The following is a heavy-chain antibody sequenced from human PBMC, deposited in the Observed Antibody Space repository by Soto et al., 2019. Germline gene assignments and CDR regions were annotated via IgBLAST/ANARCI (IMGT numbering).Heavy chain of an antibody. J-gene: IGHJ6*02. Sequence: GPNRHSYTASQLNCIDHAMSWISKKQGKGLEWVSGITGNAINTVYADSVEGRFTISRDNAKNSLYLQMNSLRAEDTAVYYCSRVPTTLDRRITMIVPVLVQGTTV. CDR2: ITGNAINT. CDR1: QLNCIDHA. D-gene: IGHD3-22*01. CDR3: SRVPTTLDRRITMIVPV. V-gene: IGHV3-11*06.